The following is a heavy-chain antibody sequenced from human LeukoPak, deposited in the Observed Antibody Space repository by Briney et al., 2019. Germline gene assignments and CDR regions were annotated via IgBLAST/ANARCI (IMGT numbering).Heavy chain of an antibody. Sequence: GESLQISCKGSGYRFTSYWIGWVRPMPGKGLEWMGIIYPGDSDTRYSPSFQGQVTISADKSISTAYLQWSSLKASDTAMYYCARGNGDYPEIEYYFDYWGQGTLVTVSS. CDR1: GYRFTSYW. CDR2: IYPGDSDT. J-gene: IGHJ4*02. V-gene: IGHV5-51*01. D-gene: IGHD4-17*01. CDR3: ARGNGDYPEIEYYFDY.